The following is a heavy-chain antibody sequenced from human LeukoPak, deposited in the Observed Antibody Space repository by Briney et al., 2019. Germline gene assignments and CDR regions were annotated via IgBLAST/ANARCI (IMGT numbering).Heavy chain of an antibody. CDR2: IYYSGST. CDR3: ARRGAYDFWSGYYSPFPSYYYYMDV. Sequence: SETLSLTCTVSGGSISSYYWSWIRQPPGKGLEWIGYIYYSGSTNYNPSLKSRVTISVDTSKNQFSLKLSSVTAADTAVYYCARRGAYDFWSGYYSPFPSYYYYMDVWGKGTTVTVSS. CDR1: GGSISSYY. J-gene: IGHJ6*03. V-gene: IGHV4-59*01. D-gene: IGHD3-3*01.